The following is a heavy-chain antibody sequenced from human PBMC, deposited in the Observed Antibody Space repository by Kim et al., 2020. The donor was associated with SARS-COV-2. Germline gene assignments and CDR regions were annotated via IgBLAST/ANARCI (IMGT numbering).Heavy chain of an antibody. Sequence: GGSLRLSCAASGFTFSSYGMHWVRQAPGKGLEWVAVISYDGSNKYYADSVKGRFTISRDNSKNTLYLQMNSLRAEDTAVYYCARDIGYCSGGSCSLYYY. V-gene: IGHV3-33*05. J-gene: IGHJ6*01. CDR3: ARDIGYCSGGSCSLYYY. CDR1: GFTFSSYG. CDR2: ISYDGSNK. D-gene: IGHD2-15*01.